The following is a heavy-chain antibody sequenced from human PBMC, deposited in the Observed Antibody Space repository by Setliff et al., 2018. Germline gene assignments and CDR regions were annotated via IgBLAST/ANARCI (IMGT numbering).Heavy chain of an antibody. Sequence: SETLSLTCTVSGGSISSSSYYWGWIRQPPGKGLEWIGSIYYSGSTYYNPSLKSRVTISVDTSKNQFSLKLSSVTAADTAVYYCARQKQLVIGSTAYYYYGMDVWGQGTTVTVSS. CDR3: ARQKQLVIGSTAYYYYGMDV. D-gene: IGHD6-13*01. CDR1: GGSISSSSYY. V-gene: IGHV4-39*07. J-gene: IGHJ6*02. CDR2: IYYSGST.